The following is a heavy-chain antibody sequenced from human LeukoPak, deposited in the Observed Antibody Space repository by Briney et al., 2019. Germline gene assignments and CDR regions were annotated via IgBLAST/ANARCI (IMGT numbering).Heavy chain of an antibody. Sequence: SETLSLTCAVYGGFFSGYYWSWIRQPPGKGLEWIGEINHSGSTNYNPSLKSRVTISVDTSKNQFSLKLSSVTAADTAVYYCARVDDSSGYHFDYWGQGTLVTVSS. D-gene: IGHD3-22*01. CDR3: ARVDDSSGYHFDY. CDR1: GGFFSGYY. J-gene: IGHJ4*02. CDR2: INHSGST. V-gene: IGHV4-34*01.